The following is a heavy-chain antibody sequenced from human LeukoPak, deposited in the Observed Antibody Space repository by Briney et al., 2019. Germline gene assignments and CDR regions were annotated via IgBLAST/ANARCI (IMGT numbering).Heavy chain of an antibody. CDR2: ISYDGSNK. CDR1: GFTFSSYA. D-gene: IGHD6-19*01. Sequence: PGGSLRLSCAASGFTFSSYAMHWVRQAPGKGLEWVAVISYDGSNKYYADSVKGRFTISRDNSKNTLYLQMNSLRAEDTAVYYCASSSGFGEAFDYWGQGTLVTVSS. V-gene: IGHV3-30*14. J-gene: IGHJ4*02. CDR3: ASSSGFGEAFDY.